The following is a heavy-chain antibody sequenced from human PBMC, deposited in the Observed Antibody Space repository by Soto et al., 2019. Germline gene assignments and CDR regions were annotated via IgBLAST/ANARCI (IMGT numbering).Heavy chain of an antibody. CDR3: AKDKYSGYGEKDY. CDR1: GFTFSSYG. V-gene: IGHV3-30*18. J-gene: IGHJ4*02. D-gene: IGHD5-12*01. Sequence: GGSLRLSCAASGFTFSSYGMHWVRQAPGKGLEWVAVISYDGSNKYYADSVKGRFTISRDNSKNTLYLQMNSLRAEDTAVYYCAKDKYSGYGEKDYWGQGTLVTVSS. CDR2: ISYDGSNK.